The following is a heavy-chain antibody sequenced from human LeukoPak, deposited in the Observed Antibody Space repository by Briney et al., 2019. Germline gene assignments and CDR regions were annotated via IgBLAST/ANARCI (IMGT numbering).Heavy chain of an antibody. V-gene: IGHV4-59*01. Sequence: PSETLSLTCTVSGGSISASHWSWIRQPPWRGLEWIGYIYHSGSTKYNPSLKSRVTISVDTSQNQLSLKLNSVTAANTAVYYCASSLAATDTWVDYWGQGTLVTVSS. J-gene: IGHJ4*02. CDR3: ASSLAATDTWVDY. CDR2: IYHSGST. CDR1: GGSISASH. D-gene: IGHD6-13*01.